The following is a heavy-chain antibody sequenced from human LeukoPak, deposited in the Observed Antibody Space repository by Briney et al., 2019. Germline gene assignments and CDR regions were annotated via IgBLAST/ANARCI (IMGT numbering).Heavy chain of an antibody. J-gene: IGHJ6*03. CDR3: ARGRVSSSSWFSTYYYFYMDV. V-gene: IGHV4-59*01. D-gene: IGHD6-13*01. CDR2: IDHTGST. CDR1: GDSISIYY. Sequence: SETLSLTCSVSGDSISIYYWSWIRQPPGKGLEWIGYIDHTGSTNYNPSLNSRVTISRDTSKNHFSLRLSSVTAADTAVYFCARGRVSSSSWFSTYYYFYMDVWGKGTTVTVSS.